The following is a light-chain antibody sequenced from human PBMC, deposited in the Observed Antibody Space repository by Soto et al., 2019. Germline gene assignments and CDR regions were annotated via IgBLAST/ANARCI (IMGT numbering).Light chain of an antibody. J-gene: IGKJ4*01. CDR1: ESISSW. Sequence: DIQMTQFPSTLSASVGDRVTITCRASESISSWLAWYQQKPGKAPKILIYKASTLQSGVPSRFTGSGSGTELTLTLSSLQPDEFATYYCQHSGVFPLSVRGRTKVQIK. CDR2: KAS. CDR3: QHSGVFPLS. V-gene: IGKV1-5*03.